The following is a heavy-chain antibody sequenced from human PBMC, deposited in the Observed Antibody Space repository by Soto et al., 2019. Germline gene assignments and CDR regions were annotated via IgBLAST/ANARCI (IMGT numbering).Heavy chain of an antibody. D-gene: IGHD3-10*01. Sequence: QVQLVQSGAEVKKPGASVKVSCKASGYTFTSYAMHWVRQAPGQRLEWMGWINAGNGNTKYSQKFQGRVTITRDTSASTAYLELSSLRSEDAAVYFCASSMVGGVITWGQGTLVSLCS. CDR1: GYTFTSYA. V-gene: IGHV1-3*01. CDR2: INAGNGNT. CDR3: ASSMVGGVIT. J-gene: IGHJ4*02.